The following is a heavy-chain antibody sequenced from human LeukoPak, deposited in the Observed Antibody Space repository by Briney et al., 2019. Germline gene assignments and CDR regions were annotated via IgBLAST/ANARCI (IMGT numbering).Heavy chain of an antibody. CDR2: IEGDGSER. CDR3: AAGVGWLTDY. D-gene: IGHD6-19*01. V-gene: IGHV3-7*03. J-gene: IGHJ4*02. CDR1: GFSFSSYW. Sequence: GVSLRLSCAASGFSFSSYWMSWVRQAPGKGLEWVANIEGDGSERNYMDSVKGRFTISRDNAKNSLHLQMNSLRAEDTAVYYCAAGVGWLTDYWGQGTLVTVSS.